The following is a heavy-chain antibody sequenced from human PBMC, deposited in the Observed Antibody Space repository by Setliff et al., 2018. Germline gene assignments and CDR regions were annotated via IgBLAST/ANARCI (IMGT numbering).Heavy chain of an antibody. V-gene: IGHV3-30*12. D-gene: IGHD3-9*01. CDR1: GFTFNVFG. J-gene: IGHJ4*02. CDR2: ISFDGTDQ. Sequence: GGSLRLSCAASGFTFNVFGMHWVRQAPGKGLEWVALISFDGTDQYYSDSVRGRFTVSRDDARGSVLLQMNSLRAEDTGIYYCATSSYYDNAGYRFFDNWGQGTQVTV. CDR3: ATSSYYDNAGYRFFDN.